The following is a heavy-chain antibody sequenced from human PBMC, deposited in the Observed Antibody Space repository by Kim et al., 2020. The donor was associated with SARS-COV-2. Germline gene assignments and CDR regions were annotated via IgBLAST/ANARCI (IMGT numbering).Heavy chain of an antibody. CDR1: GFTFSSYG. V-gene: IGHV3-33*01. J-gene: IGHJ4*02. CDR2: IWYDGSNK. CDR3: ARGTWASSWYSPRDVR. Sequence: GGSLRLSCAASGFTFSSYGMHWVRQAPGKGLEWVAVIWYDGSNKYYADSVKGRFTISRDNSKNTLYLQMNSLRAEDTAVYYCARGTWASSWYSPRDVRWGQGTLVTVSS. D-gene: IGHD6-13*01.